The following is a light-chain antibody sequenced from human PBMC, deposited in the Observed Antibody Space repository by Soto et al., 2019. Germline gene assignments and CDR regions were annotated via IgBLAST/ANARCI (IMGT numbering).Light chain of an antibody. J-gene: IGLJ2*01. V-gene: IGLV2-14*01. CDR3: NSYTSSSTLVV. CDR2: EVS. CDR1: SSDVGGYNY. Sequence: QSALTQPASVSGSPGQSITISCTGTSSDVGGYNYVSWYQQHPGKAPKLMIYEVSNRPSGVSNRFSGSKSGNTASLTISGLQAEEEADYYCNSYTSSSTLVVFGGGTKLTVL.